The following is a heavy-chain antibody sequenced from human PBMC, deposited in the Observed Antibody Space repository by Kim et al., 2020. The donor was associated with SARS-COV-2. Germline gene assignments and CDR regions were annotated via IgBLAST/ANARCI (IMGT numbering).Heavy chain of an antibody. CDR1: GFTFSNAW. CDR3: TTGSRRFGEHAFDP. J-gene: IGHJ5*02. Sequence: GGSLRLSCAASGFTFSNAWMSWVRQAPGKGLEWVGRIKSKTDGGTTDYAAPVKGRFTISRDDSKNTLYLQMNSLKTEDTAVYYCTTGSRRFGEHAFDPWGQGTLVTVSS. V-gene: IGHV3-15*01. CDR2: IKSKTDGGTT. D-gene: IGHD3-10*01.